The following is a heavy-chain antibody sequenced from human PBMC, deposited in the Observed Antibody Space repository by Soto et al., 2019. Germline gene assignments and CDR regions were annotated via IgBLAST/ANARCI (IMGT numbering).Heavy chain of an antibody. V-gene: IGHV3-49*03. CDR1: GFSFGDHA. CDR3: AYDSSGYSYYFDY. J-gene: IGHJ4*02. D-gene: IGHD3-22*01. CDR2: IRSRTYGGTT. Sequence: PGGSLRLSCTASGFSFGDHAMNWLRQAPGKGLEWVGFIRSRTYGGTTECAASVKGRFTISRDDSKSTAYLQMNSLKTEDTAVYYCAYDSSGYSYYFDYWGQGTLVTVSS.